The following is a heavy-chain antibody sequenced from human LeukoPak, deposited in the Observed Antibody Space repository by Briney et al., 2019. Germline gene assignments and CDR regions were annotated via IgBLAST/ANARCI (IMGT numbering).Heavy chain of an antibody. J-gene: IGHJ4*02. CDR1: GFTFRSSA. V-gene: IGHV3-30*04. CDR2: TSYDGRNK. Sequence: GGSLRLSCAASGFTFRSSAMHWVRQAPGKGLEWVAVTSYDGRNKYYADSAKGRFTISRDNSKDTLYLQMNSLRPEDTAVYYCARDGYGLDTPMVSTNFDYWGQGTLVTVSS. CDR3: ARDGYGLDTPMVSTNFDY. D-gene: IGHD5-18*01.